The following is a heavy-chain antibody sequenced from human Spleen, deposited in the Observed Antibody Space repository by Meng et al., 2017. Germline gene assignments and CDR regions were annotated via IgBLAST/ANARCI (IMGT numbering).Heavy chain of an antibody. CDR2: MNPSSGNT. D-gene: IGHD2-21*01. J-gene: IGHJ4*02. V-gene: IGHV1-8*01. Sequence: QVQLVQSGAEGKKPGASVKVSCKASGYTFTSYDINWVRQATGQGLEWMGWMNPSSGNTGYAQKFQGRVTMTRNTSISTAYMELSSLRFDDTAVYYCAKALGWGSSPDYWGQGILVTVSS. CDR1: GYTFTSYD. CDR3: AKALGWGSSPDY.